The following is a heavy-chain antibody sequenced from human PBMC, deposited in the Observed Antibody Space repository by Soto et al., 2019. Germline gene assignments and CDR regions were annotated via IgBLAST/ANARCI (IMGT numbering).Heavy chain of an antibody. CDR3: ARDQEPSTLYYDYYYMDV. Sequence: QVQLVQSGAEVKKPGASVTVSCKASGYTFTSYYIHWVRQAPGQGLEWMGIINPSGGSTSYAQKFQRRVTMTRDTSTNTVYMEVGGLRSEDTAVYYCARDQEPSTLYYDYYYMDVWGKGTTVTVSS. J-gene: IGHJ6*03. CDR1: GYTFTSYY. V-gene: IGHV1-46*03. CDR2: INPSGGST.